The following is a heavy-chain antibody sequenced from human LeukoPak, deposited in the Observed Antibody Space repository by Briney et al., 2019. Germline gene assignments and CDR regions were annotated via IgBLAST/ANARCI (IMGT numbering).Heavy chain of an antibody. J-gene: IGHJ4*02. Sequence: GGSLRLSCVASGFALRSYVMNWVRQTPGKGLEWVSSISGSGDSTFYADSVKGRFSISRDNSKNTLYLQVNGLRTEDTAVYYCAKGRDPSGYDYVRFDYWGQGTLVTVSS. CDR2: ISGSGDST. CDR3: AKGRDPSGYDYVRFDY. V-gene: IGHV3-23*01. CDR1: GFALRSYV. D-gene: IGHD5-12*01.